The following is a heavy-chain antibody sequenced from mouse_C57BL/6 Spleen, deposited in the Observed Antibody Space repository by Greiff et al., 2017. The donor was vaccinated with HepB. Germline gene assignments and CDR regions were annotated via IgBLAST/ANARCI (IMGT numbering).Heavy chain of an antibody. D-gene: IGHD4-1*01. V-gene: IGHV5-4*03. J-gene: IGHJ3*01. CDR1: GFTFSSYA. CDR2: ISDGGSYT. Sequence: DVKLVESGGGLVKPGGSLKLSCAASGFTFSSYAMSWVRQTPEKRLEWVATISDGGSYTYYPDNVKGRFTISRDNAKNNLYLQMSHLKSEDTAMYYCARVLTVAYWGQGTLVTVSA. CDR3: ARVLTVAY.